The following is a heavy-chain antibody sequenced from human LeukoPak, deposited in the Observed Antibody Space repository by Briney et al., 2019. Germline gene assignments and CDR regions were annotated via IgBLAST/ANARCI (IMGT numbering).Heavy chain of an antibody. J-gene: IGHJ4*02. Sequence: GGSLRPSCAASEFTFSSYWMSWVRRAPGKGLEWVANIKQDGSETHYVDSVKGRFTISRDNAKNSLFLQMSSLIAEDTAVYYCARRVATAIDYWGQGTLVTVSS. CDR1: EFTFSSYW. V-gene: IGHV3-7*01. D-gene: IGHD2-21*02. CDR2: IKQDGSET. CDR3: ARRVATAIDY.